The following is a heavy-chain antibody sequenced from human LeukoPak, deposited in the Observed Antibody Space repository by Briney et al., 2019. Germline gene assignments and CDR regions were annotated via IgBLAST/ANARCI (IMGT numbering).Heavy chain of an antibody. Sequence: KPSETLSLTCTVSGGSINSYNWNWIRQPPGKGLEWIGYISYNGSPYYNPSFKSRVTMSVDTSQGQFSLRLSSVTAADTAVYYCARFRVTSSWHQEVFDYWGQGAPVTVSS. V-gene: IGHV4-59*08. J-gene: IGHJ4*02. D-gene: IGHD4-17*01. CDR2: ISYNGSP. CDR1: GGSINSYN. CDR3: ARFRVTSSWHQEVFDY.